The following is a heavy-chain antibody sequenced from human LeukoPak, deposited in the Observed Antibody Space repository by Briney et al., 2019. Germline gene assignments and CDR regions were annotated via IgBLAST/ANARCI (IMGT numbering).Heavy chain of an antibody. Sequence: SETLSLTCAVYGGSFSGYYWSWIRQPPGKGLEWIGEINHSGSTNYNPSLKSRVTISVDTSKNQFSLKLSSVTAADTAVYYCARGYFVVVPAAIRYYYYYMDVWGEGTTVTVSS. J-gene: IGHJ6*03. D-gene: IGHD2-2*01. V-gene: IGHV4-34*01. CDR2: INHSGST. CDR1: GGSFSGYY. CDR3: ARGYFVVVPAAIRYYYYYMDV.